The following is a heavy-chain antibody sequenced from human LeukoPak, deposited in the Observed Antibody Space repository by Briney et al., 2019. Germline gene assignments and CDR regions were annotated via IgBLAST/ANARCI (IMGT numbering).Heavy chain of an antibody. CDR2: ISYDGSNK. CDR1: GFTFSSYG. Sequence: GRSLRLFCAASGFTFSSYGMHWDRQAPGKGLEWVAVISYDGSNKYYADSVKGRFTISRDNSKNTLYLQMNSLRAEDTAVYYCAKDLFEYYYDSSGSEFDYWGQGTLVTVSS. V-gene: IGHV3-30*18. J-gene: IGHJ4*02. D-gene: IGHD3-22*01. CDR3: AKDLFEYYYDSSGSEFDY.